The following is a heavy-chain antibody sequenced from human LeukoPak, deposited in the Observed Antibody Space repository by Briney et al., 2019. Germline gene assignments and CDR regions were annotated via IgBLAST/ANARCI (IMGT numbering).Heavy chain of an antibody. CDR1: GFTFSSYG. CDR2: IWYDGSNK. J-gene: IGHJ4*02. Sequence: PGGSLRLSCAASGFTFSSYGMYWVRQAPGKGLEWVAVIWYDGSNKYYADSVKGRFTISRDNSKNTLYLQMNSLRAEDTAVYYCARGYSSNWYPYYFDYWGQGTLVTVSS. D-gene: IGHD6-13*01. V-gene: IGHV3-33*01. CDR3: ARGYSSNWYPYYFDY.